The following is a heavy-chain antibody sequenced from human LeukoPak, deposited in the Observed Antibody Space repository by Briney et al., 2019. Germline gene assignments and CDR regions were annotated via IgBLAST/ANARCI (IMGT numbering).Heavy chain of an antibody. CDR1: GFTFDHYA. V-gene: IGHV3-23*01. CDR3: ARSRPSALPPNYFDY. J-gene: IGHJ4*02. Sequence: PGGSLRLSCAASGFTFDHYAMSWVRQAPGKGLEWVSTISGSGASTYYADSLRGRFTIMRDNSQNTLYLQLNSLRAEDTAVYYCARSRPSALPPNYFDYWGQGILVTVSS. CDR2: ISGSGAST.